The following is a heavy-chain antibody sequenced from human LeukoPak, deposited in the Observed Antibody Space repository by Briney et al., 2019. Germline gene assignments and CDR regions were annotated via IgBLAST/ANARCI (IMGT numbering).Heavy chain of an antibody. CDR3: AKVTPASYYSDY. Sequence: SGGSLRLSCVAAGITFSSSAMSWVRQAPGKGLEWVSHISNTGATTYYADSVKGRFTISRDNSKNTLYLQMNSLRAEDTAVYYCAKVTPASYYSDYWGQGTLVTVSS. J-gene: IGHJ4*02. D-gene: IGHD4-17*01. V-gene: IGHV3-23*01. CDR2: ISNTGATT. CDR1: GITFSSSA.